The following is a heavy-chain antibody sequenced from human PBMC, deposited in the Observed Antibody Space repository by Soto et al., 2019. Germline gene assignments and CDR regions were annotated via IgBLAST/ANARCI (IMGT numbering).Heavy chain of an antibody. D-gene: IGHD5-12*01. CDR1: GGTFSSYA. CDR2: ISPIFGTA. J-gene: IGHJ4*02. V-gene: IGHV1-69*01. Sequence: QVQLVQSGAEVKKPGSSVRVSCKASGGTFSSYAISWVRQAPGQRLEWMGGISPIFGTANYTQKFQCRVTIPADESTSTAYIELSSLRSEDTAVYYCARDGKVDGYNQAYYFDYWGQGTLVTVSS. CDR3: ARDGKVDGYNQAYYFDY.